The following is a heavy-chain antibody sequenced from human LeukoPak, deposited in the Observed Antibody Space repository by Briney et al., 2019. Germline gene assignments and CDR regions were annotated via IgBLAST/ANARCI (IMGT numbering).Heavy chain of an antibody. Sequence: GGSLRLSCAASGFTFSSYAMHWVRQAPGKGLEWVAVISYDGSNKYYADSVKGRFTISRDNSKNTLYLQMNSLRAEDTAVYYCAKDHQYYYGSGSQNDYWGQGTLVTVSS. CDR3: AKDHQYYYGSGSQNDY. J-gene: IGHJ4*02. CDR2: ISYDGSNK. CDR1: GFTFSSYA. D-gene: IGHD3-10*01. V-gene: IGHV3-30*04.